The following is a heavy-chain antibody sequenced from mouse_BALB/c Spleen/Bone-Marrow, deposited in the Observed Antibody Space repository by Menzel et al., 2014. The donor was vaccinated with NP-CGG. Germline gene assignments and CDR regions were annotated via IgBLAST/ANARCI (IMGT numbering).Heavy chain of an antibody. CDR1: GFTFXSFG. CDR2: ISSGSSPI. D-gene: IGHD2-4*01. V-gene: IGHV5-17*02. Sequence: EVQGVESGGGLVQPGGSRKLSCAASGFTFXSFGMHWVRQAPEKGLEWVAYISSGSSPIYYADTVKGRFTISRDNPKNTLFLQMTSLRSEDTAMYYCARKGAMITHYYAMDYWGQGTSVTVSS. CDR3: ARKGAMITHYYAMDY. J-gene: IGHJ4*01.